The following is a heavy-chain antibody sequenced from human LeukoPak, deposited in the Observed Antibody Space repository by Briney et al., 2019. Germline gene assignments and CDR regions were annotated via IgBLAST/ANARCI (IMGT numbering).Heavy chain of an antibody. CDR1: GFTFSSYA. CDR3: ASQTSGYSGYSSHY. Sequence: PGRSLRLSCAASGFTFSSYAMSWVRQAPGKGLDWVSAISASGGSTSYADSVKGRFTISRDNSKNTLYLQMNSLRAVDTAVYYCASQTSGYSGYSSHYWGQGTLVTVSS. J-gene: IGHJ4*02. D-gene: IGHD5-12*01. V-gene: IGHV3-23*01. CDR2: ISASGGST.